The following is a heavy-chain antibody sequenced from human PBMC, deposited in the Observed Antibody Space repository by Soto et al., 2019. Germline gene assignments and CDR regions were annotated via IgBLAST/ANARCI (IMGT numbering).Heavy chain of an antibody. CDR3: VRGRAIWDV. Sequence: EAQLVESGGGLVQPGGSLRLSCAASGLAFSNYDMHWVRQATGKGLEWVSSIDNAGDTYYPGSVKGRFTISRENAKNSLYLQMNSLSAGDTAVYYCVRGRAIWDVWGKGTTVIVSS. CDR1: GLAFSNYD. D-gene: IGHD3-9*01. CDR2: IDNAGDT. V-gene: IGHV3-13*01. J-gene: IGHJ6*04.